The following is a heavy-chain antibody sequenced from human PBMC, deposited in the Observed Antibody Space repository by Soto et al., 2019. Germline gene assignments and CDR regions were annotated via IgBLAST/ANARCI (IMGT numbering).Heavy chain of an antibody. CDR2: IITSSGTA. CDR3: AADYYDSSGYSYVGEFGY. Sequence: QVQLVQSGAEVKPPGSSVKVSCKASGGTFTSYVVSWVRQAPGQGLEWMGGIITSSGTAKYSQKFQGRVTITADISSNKAYMDLSSLRSEDTAVYYCAADYYDSSGYSYVGEFGYWGQGTLVSVSS. J-gene: IGHJ4*02. V-gene: IGHV1-69*06. CDR1: GGTFTSYV. D-gene: IGHD3-22*01.